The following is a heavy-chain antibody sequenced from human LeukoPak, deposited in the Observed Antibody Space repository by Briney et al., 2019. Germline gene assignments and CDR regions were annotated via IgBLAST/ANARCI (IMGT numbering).Heavy chain of an antibody. J-gene: IGHJ4*02. CDR2: IKEDGSAK. CDR3: VGCAGGSCYFDY. CDR1: GFSFSTYW. V-gene: IGHV3-7*01. Sequence: GGSLRLSCGDSGFSFSTYWISCVRHAPGEGLECVSNIKEDGSAKNYGDSVKGRFTISRDNAKNSVYLQMSSLRAEYTAVYYCVGCAGGSCYFDYWGQGTLVTVSS. D-gene: IGHD2-15*01.